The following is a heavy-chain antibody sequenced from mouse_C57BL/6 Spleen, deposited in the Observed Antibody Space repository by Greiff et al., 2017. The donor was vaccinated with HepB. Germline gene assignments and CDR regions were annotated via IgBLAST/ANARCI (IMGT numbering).Heavy chain of an antibody. CDR1: GYTFTDYY. CDR3: ARGGYDCDVEAMDD. Sequence: EVQLQQSGPVLVKPGASVKMSCKASGYTFTDYYMNWVKQSHGKSLEWIGVIHPYTGGTSYNQKFKGTATLTVAKSSSTAYMELNSLASEDSAVYCCARGGYDCDVEAMDDWGQGTSVSVSS. D-gene: IGHD2-4*01. J-gene: IGHJ4*01. V-gene: IGHV1-19*01. CDR2: IHPYTGGT.